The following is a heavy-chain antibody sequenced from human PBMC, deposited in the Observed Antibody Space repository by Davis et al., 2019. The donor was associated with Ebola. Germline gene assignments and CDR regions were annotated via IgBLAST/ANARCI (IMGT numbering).Heavy chain of an antibody. J-gene: IGHJ6*02. CDR3: ARTRLLWFGGVVFSYYYGMDV. CDR2: IYYSGST. Sequence: SETLSLTCTVSGGSISSYYWSWIRQPPGKGLEWIGYIYYSGSTNYNPSLKSRVTISVDTSKNQFSLKLSSVTAADTAVYYCARTRLLWFGGVVFSYYYGMDVWGQGTTVTVSS. CDR1: GGSISSYY. V-gene: IGHV4-59*12. D-gene: IGHD3-10*01.